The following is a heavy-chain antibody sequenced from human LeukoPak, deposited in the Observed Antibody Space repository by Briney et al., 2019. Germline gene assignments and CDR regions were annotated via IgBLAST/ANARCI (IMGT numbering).Heavy chain of an antibody. V-gene: IGHV3-66*01. CDR3: ARDIPRGSTHLDY. CDR1: GFTVSNNY. D-gene: IGHD1-26*01. Sequence: GGSLRLSCAASGFTVSNNYMSWVRQAPGKGLEWVSVIYNDDSASYADSVKGRFTISRDNSRNTLYLQMNILRVEDTAVYYCARDIPRGSTHLDYWGQGTLVTVSA. CDR2: IYNDDSA. J-gene: IGHJ4*02.